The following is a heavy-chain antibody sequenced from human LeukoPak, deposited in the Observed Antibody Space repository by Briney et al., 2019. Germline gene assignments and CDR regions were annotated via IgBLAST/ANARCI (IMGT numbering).Heavy chain of an antibody. V-gene: IGHV3-66*01. CDR2: IYSGGTT. D-gene: IGHD3-22*01. J-gene: IGHJ4*02. Sequence: GGSLRLSCSASGFTVSSDYMSWVRQAPGKGLAWLSVIYSGGTTYYADSVKGRFTISRDNSKNTVYLQMNSLRAEDTAVYYCARGSRYYDSSGRYDYWGQGTLVTVSS. CDR1: GFTVSSDY. CDR3: ARGSRYYDSSGRYDY.